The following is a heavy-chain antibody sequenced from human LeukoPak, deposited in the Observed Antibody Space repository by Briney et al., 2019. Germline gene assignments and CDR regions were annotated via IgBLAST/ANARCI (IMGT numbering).Heavy chain of an antibody. CDR1: GYTFSSYG. V-gene: IGHV1-18*01. J-gene: IGHJ4*02. Sequence: ASVKVSCKASGYTFSSYGISWVRQAPGQGLEWMGWISAYNGNANYAQKLQGRVTMTTDTSTSTAYMELRSLRSDDTAMYYCARGDYGGNSDLFDYWGQGTLVTVSS. CDR2: ISAYNGNA. CDR3: ARGDYGGNSDLFDY. D-gene: IGHD4-23*01.